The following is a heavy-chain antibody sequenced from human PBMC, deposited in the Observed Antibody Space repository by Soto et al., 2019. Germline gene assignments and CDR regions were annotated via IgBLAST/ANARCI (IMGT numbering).Heavy chain of an antibody. V-gene: IGHV4-34*01. CDR3: STRAYDTNGYYRFDP. CDR1: GGSFSGHS. D-gene: IGHD3-22*01. Sequence: SETLSLTCAVYGGSFSGHSWTWIRQSPGKGLEWIGDINHSGRVNYSPSLKSRVTISLDTSKNQFSLTLSAVTPADTAMYYCSTRAYDTNGYYRFDPWGQGTLVTVSS. CDR2: INHSGRV. J-gene: IGHJ5*01.